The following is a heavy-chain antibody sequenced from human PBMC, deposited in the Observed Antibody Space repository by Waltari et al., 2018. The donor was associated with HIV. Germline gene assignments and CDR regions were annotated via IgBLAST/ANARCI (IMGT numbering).Heavy chain of an antibody. J-gene: IGHJ5*02. V-gene: IGHV4-38-2*02. CDR3: ARDRGSSSWYVGFDP. CDR2: IYHSGST. Sequence: QVQLQDSGPGLVKPSETLSLTCAVSSYSISNGYSLGWFRQPPGKGLEWIGSIYHSGSTYNNPALRSRVTISVDTSKNQFSLKLTSVTAADTAMYYCARDRGSSSWYVGFDPWGQGTLVTVSS. D-gene: IGHD6-13*01. CDR1: SYSISNGYS.